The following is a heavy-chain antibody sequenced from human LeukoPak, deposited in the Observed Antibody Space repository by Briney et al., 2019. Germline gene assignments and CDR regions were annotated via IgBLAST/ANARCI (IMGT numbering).Heavy chain of an antibody. CDR1: GYTFTSYY. Sequence: ASVKVSCKASGYTFTSYYMHWLRQAPGQGLEWMGIINPSGGSTSYAQKFQGRVTMTRDTSTSTVYMELSSLRSEDTAVYYCARDRILIAAAAYDAFDIWGQGTMVTVSS. V-gene: IGHV1-46*01. J-gene: IGHJ3*02. CDR3: ARDRILIAAAAYDAFDI. D-gene: IGHD6-13*01. CDR2: INPSGGST.